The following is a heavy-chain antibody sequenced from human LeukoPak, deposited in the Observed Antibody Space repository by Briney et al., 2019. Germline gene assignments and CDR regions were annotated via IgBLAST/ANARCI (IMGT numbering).Heavy chain of an antibody. Sequence: GGSLRLSCAASGFRFDDSAMHWVRQPPGKGLEWVSLISGDGGSTFYADSVRGRFTISRDNSKSSLYLQMNSLRPEDTALYYCAAYVNLDYWGQGTLVTASS. CDR2: ISGDGGST. J-gene: IGHJ4*02. CDR3: AAYVNLDY. D-gene: IGHD3-10*02. V-gene: IGHV3-43*02. CDR1: GFRFDDSA.